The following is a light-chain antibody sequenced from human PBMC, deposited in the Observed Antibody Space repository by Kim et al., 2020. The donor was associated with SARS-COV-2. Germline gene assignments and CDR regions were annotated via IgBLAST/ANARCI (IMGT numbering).Light chain of an antibody. Sequence: LSPGERATLSCRASQSVSSYLAWYQQKPGQAPRLLIYDASNRATGIPARFSGSGSGTDFTITISSLEPEDFAVYYCQQRSNWLFTFGPGTKVDIK. V-gene: IGKV3-11*01. CDR1: QSVSSY. CDR2: DAS. J-gene: IGKJ3*01. CDR3: QQRSNWLFT.